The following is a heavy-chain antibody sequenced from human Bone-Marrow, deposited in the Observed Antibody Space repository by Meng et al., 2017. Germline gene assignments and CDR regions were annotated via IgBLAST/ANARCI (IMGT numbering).Heavy chain of an antibody. CDR3: ARDGTGGSSSFYY. CDR2: IYHSGST. J-gene: IGHJ4*02. D-gene: IGHD6-13*01. CDR1: GGSISSSNW. Sequence: QGPVQEAGPGLVKPSGTLSLTCAVSGGSISSSNWWSWVRQPPGKGLEWIGEIYHSGSTNYNPSLKSRVTISVDKSKNQFSLKLSSVTAADTAVYYCARDGTGGSSSFYYWGQGTLVTVSS. V-gene: IGHV4-4*02.